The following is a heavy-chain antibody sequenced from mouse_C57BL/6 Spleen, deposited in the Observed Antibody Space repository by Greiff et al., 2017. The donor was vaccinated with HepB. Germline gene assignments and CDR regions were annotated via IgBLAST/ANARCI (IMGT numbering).Heavy chain of an antibody. CDR1: GFTFSDYG. D-gene: IGHD1-1*01. V-gene: IGHV5-17*01. Sequence: EVQGVESGGGLVKPGGSLKLSCAASGFTFSDYGMHWVRQAPEKGLEWVAYISSGSSTIYYAATVKGRFTISRDNAKNTLFLQMTSLRSEDTAMDYCARTAVTTVVALDYWGQGTTLTVSS. CDR3: ARTAVTTVVALDY. J-gene: IGHJ2*01. CDR2: ISSGSSTI.